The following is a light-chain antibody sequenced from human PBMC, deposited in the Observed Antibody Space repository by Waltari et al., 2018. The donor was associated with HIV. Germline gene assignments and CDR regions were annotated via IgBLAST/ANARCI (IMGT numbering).Light chain of an antibody. Sequence: QSALTQPRSVSGSPGQTVSLSCTGPGSPHRANTFVSWYQPHAGRHPKVVIFDVDKRPSDVSSRLSASKSGDTASLTISGLQPDDEAFYYCSAYLASSSWVFGGGT. J-gene: IGLJ3*02. CDR2: DVD. CDR3: SAYLASSSWV. V-gene: IGLV2-11*01. CDR1: GSPHRANTF.